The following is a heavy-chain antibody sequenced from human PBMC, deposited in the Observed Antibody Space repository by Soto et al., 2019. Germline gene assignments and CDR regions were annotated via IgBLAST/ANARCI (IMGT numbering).Heavy chain of an antibody. V-gene: IGHV1-3*01. CDR1: GYTFISYA. J-gene: IGHJ4*02. Sequence: QVQLVQSGAEVKKPGASVKASCQASGYTFISYAMHWVRQAPGQRLEWMGWINAGNGNTKYSQKFQGRVTITRDTSASTAYMELGSLRSEDTAVYYCARRHIIFDYWGQGTLVTVSS. CDR3: ARRHIIFDY. CDR2: INAGNGNT. D-gene: IGHD2-21*01.